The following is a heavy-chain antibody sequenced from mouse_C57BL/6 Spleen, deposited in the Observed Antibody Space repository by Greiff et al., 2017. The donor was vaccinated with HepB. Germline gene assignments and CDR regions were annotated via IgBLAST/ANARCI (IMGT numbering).Heavy chain of an antibody. V-gene: IGHV5-17*01. CDR1: GFTFSDYG. CDR2: ISSGSSTI. D-gene: IGHD1-1*01. Sequence: EVKLVESGGGLVKPGGSLKLSCAASGFTFSDYGMHWVRQAPEKGLEWVAYISSGSSTIYYADTVKGRFTISRDNAKNTLFLQMTSLRSEDTAMYYCARGTTVVATFPDYWGQGTTLTVSS. CDR3: ARGTTVVATFPDY. J-gene: IGHJ2*01.